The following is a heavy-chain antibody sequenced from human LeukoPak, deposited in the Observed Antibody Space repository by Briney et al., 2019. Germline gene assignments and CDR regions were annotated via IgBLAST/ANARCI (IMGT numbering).Heavy chain of an antibody. Sequence: ASVRVSCKASGYTFTSYDINWVRQATGQGLEWMGWMNPNSGNTGYAQKFHGRVTMPRNTSISTAYMELSSLRSEDTAVYYCARGIHDSSGYYSYYYYYYYIDVWGKGTTVTVSS. CDR3: ARGIHDSSGYYSYYYYYYYIDV. CDR1: GYTFTSYD. D-gene: IGHD3-22*01. J-gene: IGHJ6*03. V-gene: IGHV1-8*01. CDR2: MNPNSGNT.